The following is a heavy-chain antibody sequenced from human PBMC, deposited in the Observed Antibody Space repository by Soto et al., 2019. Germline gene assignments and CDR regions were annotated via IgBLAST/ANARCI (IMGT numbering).Heavy chain of an antibody. CDR3: ARDRVTIFGVVITGYYYYGMDV. Sequence: ASVKVSCKASGYTFTSYYMHWVRQAPGQGLEWMGIINPSGGSTSYAQKFQGRVTMTRDTSTSTVYMELSSLRSEDTAVYYCARDRVTIFGVVITGYYYYGMDVWGQGTTVTVSS. CDR1: GYTFTSYY. J-gene: IGHJ6*02. D-gene: IGHD3-3*01. CDR2: INPSGGST. V-gene: IGHV1-46*01.